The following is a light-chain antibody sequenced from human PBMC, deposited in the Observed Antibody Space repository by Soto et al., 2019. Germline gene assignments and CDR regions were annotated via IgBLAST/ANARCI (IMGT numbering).Light chain of an antibody. CDR1: QSLLHTDGKTY. Sequence: DVVMTQTPLSLSVTPGQPASISCKSSQSLLHTDGKTYLYWYLQKPGHPPQLLIYEVFNRFSGVPDRFSDSGSGTDFTLKISRVEAEDVGPYYCMQTIQPLLTFGGGTKVEI. V-gene: IGKV2D-29*01. CDR2: EVF. J-gene: IGKJ4*01. CDR3: MQTIQPLLT.